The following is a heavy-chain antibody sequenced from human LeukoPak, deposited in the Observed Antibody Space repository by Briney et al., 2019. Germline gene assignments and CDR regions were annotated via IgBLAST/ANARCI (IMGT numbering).Heavy chain of an antibody. J-gene: IGHJ4*02. Sequence: PSETLSLTCTVSGGSISSSSYYWGWIRQPPGKGLEWIGSIYYSGSTYYNPSLKSRVTISVDTSKNQFSLKLSSVTAADTAVYYCATTSDSGDYFDYWGQGTLVTVSS. CDR2: IYYSGST. CDR3: ATTSDSGDYFDY. D-gene: IGHD2-21*01. V-gene: IGHV4-39*01. CDR1: GGSISSSSYY.